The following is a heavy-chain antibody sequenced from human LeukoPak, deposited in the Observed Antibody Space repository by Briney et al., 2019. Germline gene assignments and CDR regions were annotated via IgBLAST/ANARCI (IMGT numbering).Heavy chain of an antibody. V-gene: IGHV3-48*01. CDR1: GFTFSSYS. Sequence: GGSLRLSCAASGFTFSSYSMNWVRQAPGKGLEWVSYISSSSTIYYADSVKGRFTISRDNSNNSLFVQMNSLRAEDTAAYFCAKSRSGSANWALQIFDNWGQGTLVTVSS. D-gene: IGHD1-1*01. CDR3: AKSRSGSANWALQIFDN. CDR2: ISSSSTI. J-gene: IGHJ4*02.